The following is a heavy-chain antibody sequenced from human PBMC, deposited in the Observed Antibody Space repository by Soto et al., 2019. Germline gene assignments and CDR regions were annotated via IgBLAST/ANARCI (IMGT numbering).Heavy chain of an antibody. CDR3: SRLTNARPGDD. J-gene: IGHJ4*02. CDR2: IYYSGNT. D-gene: IGHD2-2*01. V-gene: IGHV4-39*01. CDR1: GGSITSSNYH. Sequence: TLSLPCTVSGGSITSSNYHWGWSRQPPGKGLEWIGTIYYSGNTYYNPSLKSRVTMSMDASKNQFSLTLSSVAVADTAVYYCSRLTNARPGDDWGQGTLVTVSS.